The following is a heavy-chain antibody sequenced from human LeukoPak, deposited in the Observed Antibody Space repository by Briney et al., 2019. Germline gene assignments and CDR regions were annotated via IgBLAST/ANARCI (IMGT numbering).Heavy chain of an antibody. Sequence: SETLSLTCTVSGGSISSSSYYWGWIRQPPGKGLEWIGSIYYSGSTCYNPSLKSRVTISVDTSKNQFSLKLSSVTAADTAVYYCARTTEDCSSTSCYQYWFDPWGQGTLVTVSS. CDR2: IYYSGST. D-gene: IGHD2-2*01. CDR1: GGSISSSSYY. CDR3: ARTTEDCSSTSCYQYWFDP. J-gene: IGHJ5*02. V-gene: IGHV4-39*07.